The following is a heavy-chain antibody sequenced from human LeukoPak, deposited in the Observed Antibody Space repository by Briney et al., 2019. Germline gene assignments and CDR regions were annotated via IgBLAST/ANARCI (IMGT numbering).Heavy chain of an antibody. CDR3: AKSYNGYESKPDY. D-gene: IGHD5-12*01. CDR1: GFTFSSYA. J-gene: IGHJ4*02. CDR2: IWYDGSNK. V-gene: IGHV3-33*06. Sequence: PGGSLRLSCAASGFTFSSYAMHWVRQAPGKGLEWVAVIWYDGSNKYYADSVKGRFTISRDNSKITLYLQMNSLRAEDTAVYYCAKSYNGYESKPDYWGQGTLVTVSS.